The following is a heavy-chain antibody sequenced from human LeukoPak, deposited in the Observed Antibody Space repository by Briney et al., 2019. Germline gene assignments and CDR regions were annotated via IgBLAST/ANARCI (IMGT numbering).Heavy chain of an antibody. CDR2: IYYTGST. CDR1: GGSISSGGYS. D-gene: IGHD3-22*01. J-gene: IGHJ4*02. V-gene: IGHV4-39*07. CDR3: ARDNYYDSSGYTDY. Sequence: SETLSLTCAVSGGSISSGGYSWSWIRQPPGKGLEWIGYIYYTGSTYYNPSLKSRVTISIDTSKNQFSLKLRSVTAADTAVYYCARDNYYDSSGYTDYWGQGTLVTVSS.